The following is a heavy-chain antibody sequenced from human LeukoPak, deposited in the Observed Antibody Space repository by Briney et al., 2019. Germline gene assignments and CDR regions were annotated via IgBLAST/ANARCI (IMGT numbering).Heavy chain of an antibody. V-gene: IGHV3-74*01. J-gene: IGHJ1*01. D-gene: IGHD5-12*01. CDR3: ARSASGYDA. CDR2: IDDDGAGT. CDR1: RFPFSGYW. Sequence: PVGPLRLTCAASRFPFSGYWMHWVRQAPGKGLVWVSRIDDDGAGTTYADSVKGRFTISRDNAKNTLYLQMNSLRVEDTAVYYCARSASGYDAWGQGTLVTVSS.